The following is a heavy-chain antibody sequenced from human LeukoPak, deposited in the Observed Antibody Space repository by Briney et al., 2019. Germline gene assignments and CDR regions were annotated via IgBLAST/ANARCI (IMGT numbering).Heavy chain of an antibody. D-gene: IGHD2-2*01. Sequence: SETLSLTCAVYGGSFSGYYWSWIRQPPGKGLEWIGEINHSGSTNYNPSLKSQVTISVDTSKNQFSLKLSSVTAADTAVYYCARDLGYCSSTSCTDYWGQGTLVTVSS. CDR1: GGSFSGYY. J-gene: IGHJ4*02. CDR2: INHSGST. CDR3: ARDLGYCSSTSCTDY. V-gene: IGHV4-34*01.